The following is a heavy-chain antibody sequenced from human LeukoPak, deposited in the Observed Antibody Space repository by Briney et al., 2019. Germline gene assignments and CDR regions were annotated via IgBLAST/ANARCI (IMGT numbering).Heavy chain of an antibody. Sequence: GGSLRLSCAASGFTVSSKYMSWVRQAPGKGLEWVSVIYSGGSTYYADSVKGRFTISRDNSKNTLYLQMNSLRAEDTAVYYYARDVRALSSFDIWGQGTMVTVSS. D-gene: IGHD1-26*01. V-gene: IGHV3-66*01. CDR1: GFTVSSKY. J-gene: IGHJ3*02. CDR2: IYSGGST. CDR3: ARDVRALSSFDI.